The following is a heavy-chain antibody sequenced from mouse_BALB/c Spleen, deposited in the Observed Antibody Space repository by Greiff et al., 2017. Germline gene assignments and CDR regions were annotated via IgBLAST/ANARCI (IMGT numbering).Heavy chain of an antibody. CDR3: ARRDGNY. D-gene: IGHD2-1*01. CDR2: INPSNGRT. J-gene: IGHJ4*01. Sequence: VQLQQSGAELVKPGASVKLSCKASGYTFTSYWMHWVKQRPGQGLEWIGEINPSNGRTNYNEKFKSKATLTVDKSSSTAYMQLSSLTSEDSAVYYCARRDGNYWGQGTSVTVSS. CDR1: GYTFTSYW. V-gene: IGHV1S81*02.